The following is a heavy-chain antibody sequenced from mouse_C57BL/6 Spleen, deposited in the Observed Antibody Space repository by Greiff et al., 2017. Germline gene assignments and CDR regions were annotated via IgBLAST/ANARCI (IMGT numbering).Heavy chain of an antibody. J-gene: IGHJ3*01. V-gene: IGHV1-82*01. CDR1: GYAFSSSW. CDR2: IYPGDGDT. CDR3: ARGRIYDYDAWFAY. D-gene: IGHD2-4*01. Sequence: QVQLKESGPELVKPGASVKISCKASGYAFSSSWMNWVKQRPGKGLEWIGRIYPGDGDTNYNGKFKGKATLTADKSSSTAYMQLSSLTSEDSAVYFCARGRIYDYDAWFAYWGQGTLVTVSA.